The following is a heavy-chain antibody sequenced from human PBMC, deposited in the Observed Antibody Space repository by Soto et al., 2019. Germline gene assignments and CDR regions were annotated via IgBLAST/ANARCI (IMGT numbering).Heavy chain of an antibody. CDR3: ARDAAYNEFWGGVMELYSYNMDV. V-gene: IGHV1-18*01. CDR1: GYNFANYG. Sequence: QVQLVQSEAEVKKPGASLKVSCRASGYNFANYGISWVRQAPGQGLEWMGWSSAHNGDTKYAQKGQGRVTMTADTSTSTAYIEMWSLRSDDTAVYYCARDAAYNEFWGGVMELYSYNMDVWGQGTTVTV. CDR2: SSAHNGDT. J-gene: IGHJ6*02. D-gene: IGHD3-3*01.